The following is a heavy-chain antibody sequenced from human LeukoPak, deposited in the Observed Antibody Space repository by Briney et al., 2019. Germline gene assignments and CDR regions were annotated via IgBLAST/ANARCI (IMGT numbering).Heavy chain of an antibody. D-gene: IGHD5-18*01. V-gene: IGHV3-30-3*01. Sequence: GGSLRLSCAASGFTFSSYAMHWVRQAPGKGLEWVAAISYDGSNKYYADSVKGRFTISRDNSKNTLYLQMNSLRAEDTAVYYCAREYSYGFDYWGQGTLVTVSS. CDR2: ISYDGSNK. J-gene: IGHJ4*02. CDR1: GFTFSSYA. CDR3: AREYSYGFDY.